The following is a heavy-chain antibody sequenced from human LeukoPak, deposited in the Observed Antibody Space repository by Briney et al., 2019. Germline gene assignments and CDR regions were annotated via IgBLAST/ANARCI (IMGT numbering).Heavy chain of an antibody. Sequence: GGSLRPSCVASGLAFSSYSMHWVRQAPGKGLEWVGVISYDGGDEYYTDSVKGRFTISRDNSKNTVYLQMNSLRADDTAAYYCARDFTPEWFDIHWGQGTLVTVS. V-gene: IGHV3-30*04. D-gene: IGHD3-3*01. CDR2: ISYDGGDE. CDR3: ARDFTPEWFDIH. J-gene: IGHJ4*02. CDR1: GLAFSSYS.